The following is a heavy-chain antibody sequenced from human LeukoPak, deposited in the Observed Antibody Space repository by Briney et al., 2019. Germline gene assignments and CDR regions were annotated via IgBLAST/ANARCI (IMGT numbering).Heavy chain of an antibody. CDR3: AKDYGSGSYYNPSPFDY. Sequence: GGSLRLSCAASGFTFSSYAMSWVRQAPGKGLEWVSAISGSGGSTYYADSVKGRFTISRDNSKNTLYLQMNSLRAEDTAVYYCAKDYGSGSYYNPSPFDYWGQGTLVTVSS. J-gene: IGHJ4*02. V-gene: IGHV3-23*01. CDR1: GFTFSSYA. CDR2: ISGSGGST. D-gene: IGHD3-10*01.